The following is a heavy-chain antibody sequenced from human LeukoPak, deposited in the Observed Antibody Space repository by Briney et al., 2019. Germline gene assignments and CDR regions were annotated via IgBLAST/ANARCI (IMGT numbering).Heavy chain of an antibody. V-gene: IGHV3-21*01. J-gene: IGHJ4*02. CDR2: ICSRQTYR. CDR1: GFAFNTYS. CDR3: ARELEDNSGYYYYDL. D-gene: IGHD3-22*01. Sequence: PGGSLRLSCAASGFAFNTYSMNWVRQAPGQRLEWVSSICSRQTYRFYADSVKGRFTISRDNDKKLLHLQMSNLRADDTAVYYCARELEDNSGYYYYDLWGQGTLVAVSS.